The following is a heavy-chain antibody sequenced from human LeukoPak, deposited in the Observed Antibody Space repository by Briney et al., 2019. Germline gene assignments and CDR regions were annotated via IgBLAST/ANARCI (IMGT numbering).Heavy chain of an antibody. CDR1: EFFFRSYG. J-gene: IGHJ6*02. CDR3: AKDNYGDYGGGMDV. Sequence: GGSLRLSCAASEFFFRSYGLSWVRQAPGKGLEWVSAISGSGDSTYYADSVKGRFTISRDNSKNTLYLQMNSLRAEDTAVYYCAKDNYGDYGGGMDVWGQGTTVTVSS. D-gene: IGHD4-17*01. CDR2: ISGSGDST. V-gene: IGHV3-23*01.